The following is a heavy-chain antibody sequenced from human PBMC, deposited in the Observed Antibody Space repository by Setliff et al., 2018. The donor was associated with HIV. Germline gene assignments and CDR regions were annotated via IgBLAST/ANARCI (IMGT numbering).Heavy chain of an antibody. V-gene: IGHV4-38-2*01. D-gene: IGHD3-3*01. CDR1: GYSISSGYY. CDR3: LRVRAEWVELHSVPSYFDY. CDR2: IYHTGST. Sequence: SETLSLTCDVSGYSISSGYYWGWIRQSPGKGLEWIATIYHTGSTYYNPSLKSRVTISVDTSKNHFSLKVTSMTAADTAIYYCLRVRAEWVELHSVPSYFDYWGQGTLVTVSS. J-gene: IGHJ4*02.